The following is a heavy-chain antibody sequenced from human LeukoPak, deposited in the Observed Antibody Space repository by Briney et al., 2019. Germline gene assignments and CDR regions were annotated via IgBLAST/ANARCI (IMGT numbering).Heavy chain of an antibody. CDR3: ARDQVTTLDY. D-gene: IGHD4-11*01. J-gene: IGHJ4*02. V-gene: IGHV4-59*12. CDR1: GGSISSYY. CDR2: IYHSGST. Sequence: SETLSLTCTVSGGSISSYYWSWIRQPPGKGLEWIGYIYHSGSTYYNPSLKSRVTISVDRSKNQFSLKLSSVTAADTAVYYCARDQVTTLDYWGQGTLVTVSS.